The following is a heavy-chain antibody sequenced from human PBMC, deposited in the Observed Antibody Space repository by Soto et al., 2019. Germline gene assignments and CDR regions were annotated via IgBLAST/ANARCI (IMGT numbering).Heavy chain of an antibody. D-gene: IGHD6-13*01. J-gene: IGHJ4*02. CDR2: IWYARNYK. Sequence: QVQLVESGGGVVQPGTSLRLACEASGFTFGNYGMHWVRQAPGKGLEWVAVIWYARNYKYSADSVKGRFTISRDNSKNTLFLQMNSLTAEDTAVYYCARDRAAAGKGGQYLDYWGQGTLVTVSS. V-gene: IGHV3-33*01. CDR3: ARDRAAAGKGGQYLDY. CDR1: GFTFGNYG.